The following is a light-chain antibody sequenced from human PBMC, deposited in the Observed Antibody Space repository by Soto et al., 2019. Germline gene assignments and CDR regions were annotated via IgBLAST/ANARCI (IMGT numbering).Light chain of an antibody. CDR2: GAS. CDR1: QSVSSSY. CDR3: QQYVSSPPVT. V-gene: IGKV3-20*01. Sequence: EIVLTQSPGTLSLSPGERATLSCRASQSVSSSYLAWYQQKPGQAPRLLIYGASSRATGIPDRFSGSGSGTYFTLTISRLEPEAFAVYYCQQYVSSPPVTFGGGTKVEIK. J-gene: IGKJ4*01.